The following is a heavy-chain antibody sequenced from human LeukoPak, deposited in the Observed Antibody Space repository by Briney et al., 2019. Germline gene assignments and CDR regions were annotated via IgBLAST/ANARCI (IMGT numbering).Heavy chain of an antibody. Sequence: SVKVSCKASGGSFSSSTINWVRQAPGQGLEWMGEIVPKYYTTNYAQKFQGRVTISADSSTSTAYMELSSLTSEDTAVYYCARDYTIKAPHFDYWGQGTLVTVSS. V-gene: IGHV1-69*13. CDR1: GGSFSSST. CDR2: IVPKYYTT. D-gene: IGHD5-24*01. CDR3: ARDYTIKAPHFDY. J-gene: IGHJ4*02.